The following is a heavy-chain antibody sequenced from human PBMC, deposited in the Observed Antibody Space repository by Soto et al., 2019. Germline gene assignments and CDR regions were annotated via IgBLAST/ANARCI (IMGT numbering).Heavy chain of an antibody. CDR3: ARDRIGVAGYEASDM. J-gene: IGHJ3*02. Sequence: QVQLVQSGAEVKKPGSSVKVSCEADGGTFSSNGFSWVRQAPGQGLEWMGGIIPIFGTPNYAQKFQGKITITADESTRMVDMEVSSLRSEDTAVYYCARDRIGVAGYEASDMWGQGTMVTVSS. CDR1: GGTFSSNG. V-gene: IGHV1-69*01. D-gene: IGHD6-19*01. CDR2: IIPIFGTP.